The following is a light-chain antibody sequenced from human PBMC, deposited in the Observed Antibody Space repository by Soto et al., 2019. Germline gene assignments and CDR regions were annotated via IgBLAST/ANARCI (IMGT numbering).Light chain of an antibody. J-gene: IGLJ1*01. CDR2: DVS. V-gene: IGLV2-14*01. CDR1: SSDVGGYNY. CDR3: SSYISSSTLV. Sequence: QSVLTQPASVSGSPGQSIAISCTGTSSDVGGYNYVSWYQQYPGKAPKLMIYDVSNRPSGVSNRFSGSKSGNTASLTISGLQAEDEADYYCSSYISSSTLVFGTGTQLTVL.